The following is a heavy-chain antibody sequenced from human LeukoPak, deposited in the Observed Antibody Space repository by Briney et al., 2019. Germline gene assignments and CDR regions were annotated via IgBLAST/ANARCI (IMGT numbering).Heavy chain of an antibody. D-gene: IGHD3-10*02. J-gene: IGHJ6*04. CDR2: ISSSGSTI. V-gene: IGHV3-48*04. CDR3: AELGITMIGGV. Sequence: PGGSLRLSCAASRFTFSSYSMNWVRQTPGKWLEWVSYISSSGSTIYYADSVKGRFTISRDNAKNSLYLQMNSLRAEDTAVYYCAELGITMIGGVWGKGTTVTISS. CDR1: RFTFSSYS.